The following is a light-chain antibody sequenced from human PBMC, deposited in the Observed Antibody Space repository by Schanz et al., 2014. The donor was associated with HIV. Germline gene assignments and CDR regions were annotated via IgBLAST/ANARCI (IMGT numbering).Light chain of an antibody. V-gene: IGLV2-14*03. CDR3: TSYTTNRTVT. CDR2: DVN. Sequence: QSALTQPASVSGSPGQSITISCTGTGSDVGAYKSVSWYQQHPGKAPKLIIYDVNNRPSGVSDRFSGSKSANTASLTISGLQPDDEGDYYCTSYTTNRTVTFGGGTKLTVL. J-gene: IGLJ3*02. CDR1: GSDVGAYKS.